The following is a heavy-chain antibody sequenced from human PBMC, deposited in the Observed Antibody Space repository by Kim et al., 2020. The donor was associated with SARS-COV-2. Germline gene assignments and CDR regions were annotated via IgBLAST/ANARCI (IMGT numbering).Heavy chain of an antibody. CDR3: ARDRDSSLDY. V-gene: IGHV1-69*01. Sequence: ANYAQKFQGRVTITADESTSTAYMGLSSLRSEDTAVYYCARDRDSSLDYWGQGTLVTVSS. J-gene: IGHJ4*02. CDR2: A. D-gene: IGHD6-13*01.